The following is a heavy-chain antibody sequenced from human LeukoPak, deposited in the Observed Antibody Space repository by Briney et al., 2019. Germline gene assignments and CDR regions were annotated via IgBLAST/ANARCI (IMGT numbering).Heavy chain of an antibody. Sequence: GGSLRLSCAASGFTFDDYAMHWVRQAPGKGLEWVSGISWNSGSIGYAESVKGRFTISRDNAKNSLYLQMKSLRAEDTALYYCAKVGTVTTLHDAFDIWGQGTMVTVSS. CDR2: ISWNSGSI. CDR1: GFTFDDYA. D-gene: IGHD4-17*01. CDR3: AKVGTVTTLHDAFDI. J-gene: IGHJ3*02. V-gene: IGHV3-9*01.